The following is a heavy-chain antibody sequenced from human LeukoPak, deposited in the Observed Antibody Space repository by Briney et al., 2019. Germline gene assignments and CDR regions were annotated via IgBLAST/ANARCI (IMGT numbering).Heavy chain of an antibody. CDR2: TNPNSGGT. CDR1: GYTFTGDY. J-gene: IGHJ5*02. CDR3: ARITEDSWFDP. Sequence: ASVKVSCKASGYTFTGDYMHWVRQAPGQGLEWMGWTNPNSGGTNYAQKFQGRVTMTRDTSISTAYMELSRLRSDDTAVYYCARITEDSWFDPWGQGTLVTVSS. V-gene: IGHV1-2*02. D-gene: IGHD1-20*01.